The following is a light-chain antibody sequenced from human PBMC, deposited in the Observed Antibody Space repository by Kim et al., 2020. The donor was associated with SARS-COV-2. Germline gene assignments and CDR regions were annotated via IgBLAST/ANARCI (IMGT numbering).Light chain of an antibody. CDR1: SSDVGDYNY. CDR3: CSYAGSYTVI. Sequence: GQSVTIACTGSSSDVGDYNYVSWYQQHPGKAPKLMIYDDSNRPSGVPDRFSGSKSGDTASLTISGLQAEDEADYYCCSYAGSYTVIFGGGTKLTVL. CDR2: DDS. V-gene: IGLV2-11*01. J-gene: IGLJ2*01.